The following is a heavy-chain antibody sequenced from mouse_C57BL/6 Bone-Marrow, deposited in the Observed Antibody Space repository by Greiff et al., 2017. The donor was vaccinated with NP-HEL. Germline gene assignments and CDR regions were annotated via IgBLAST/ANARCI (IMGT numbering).Heavy chain of an antibody. CDR2: ICPGAGDT. D-gene: IGHD3-3*01. V-gene: IGHV1-80*01. CDR3: AIGAY. CDR1: GYEFSNYW. Sequence: QVQLQQSGADLVKPGASVKLSCKASGYEFSNYWMNWVKQRPGKGLEWIGQICPGAGDTNSNGKFTVKATLTADNSSSTAYMQLSGLASEDSAVYFCAIGAYGGQGTLVTVSA. J-gene: IGHJ3*01.